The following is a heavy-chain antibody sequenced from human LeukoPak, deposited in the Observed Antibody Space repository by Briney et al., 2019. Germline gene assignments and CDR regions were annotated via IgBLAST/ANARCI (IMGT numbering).Heavy chain of an antibody. Sequence: PSETLSLTCTVSGGSISSSSYYWSWIRQPPGKGLEWIGYIYYSGSTNYNPSLKSRVTISVDTSKNQFSLKLSSVTAADTAVYYCARGARGPWDAFDIWGQGTMVTVSS. CDR2: IYYSGST. V-gene: IGHV4-61*01. CDR1: GGSISSSSYY. J-gene: IGHJ3*02. CDR3: ARGARGPWDAFDI.